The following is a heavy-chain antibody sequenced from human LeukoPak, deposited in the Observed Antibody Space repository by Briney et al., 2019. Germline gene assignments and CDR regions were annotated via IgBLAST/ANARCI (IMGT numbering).Heavy chain of an antibody. D-gene: IGHD3-10*01. CDR1: GFTFSSYS. V-gene: IGHV3-21*04. CDR3: ARDLAVMVGYNPHTSAFDI. CDR2: ISSSSSYI. Sequence: GGTLRLSCAASGFTFSSYSMNWVRQAPGKGLEWVSSISSSSSYIYYADSVKGRFTISRDNAKNSLYLQMNSLRAEDRAVYYCARDLAVMVGYNPHTSAFDIWGQGTMVTVSS. J-gene: IGHJ3*02.